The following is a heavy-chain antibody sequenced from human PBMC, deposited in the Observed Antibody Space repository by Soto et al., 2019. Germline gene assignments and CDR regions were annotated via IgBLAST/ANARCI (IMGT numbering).Heavy chain of an antibody. CDR3: ARGRRSGGRAYYFDY. D-gene: IGHD2-15*01. V-gene: IGHV4-31*03. CDR1: GGSISSGGYY. CDR2: IYYSGST. Sequence: QVQLQESGPGLVKPSQTLSLTYTVSGGSISSGGYYWSWIRQHPGKGLEWIGYIYYSGSTYYNPSLKSRVTISVDTSKNQFSLKLSSVTAADTAVYYCARGRRSGGRAYYFDYWGQGTLVTVSS. J-gene: IGHJ4*02.